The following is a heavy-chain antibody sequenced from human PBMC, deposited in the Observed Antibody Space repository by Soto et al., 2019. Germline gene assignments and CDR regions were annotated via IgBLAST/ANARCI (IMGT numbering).Heavy chain of an antibody. J-gene: IGHJ4*02. CDR2: INPNSGGT. D-gene: IGHD3-10*01. Sequence: GASVKVSCKASGYTFTGYYMHWVRQAPGQGLEWMGWINPNSGGTNYAQKLQGWVTMTRDTSISTAYMELSRLRSDDTAVYYCARNGDMVRGVALDYWGQGTLVTVSS. CDR3: ARNGDMVRGVALDY. V-gene: IGHV1-2*04. CDR1: GYTFTGYY.